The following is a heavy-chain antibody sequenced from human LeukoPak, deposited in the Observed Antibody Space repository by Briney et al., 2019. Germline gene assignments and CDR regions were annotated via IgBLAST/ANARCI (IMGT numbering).Heavy chain of an antibody. J-gene: IGHJ6*02. Sequence: GGSLRLSCAASGFRFSTSPMSWVRQPPGKGLEWVSAMNNGPGATFYRDSVRGRFTISRDDSKSTLYLQMNSPRAEDTGTYYCAKTHYDLLDVWGQGTTVTVSS. D-gene: IGHD5-12*01. CDR2: MNNGPGAT. V-gene: IGHV3-23*01. CDR1: GFRFSTSP. CDR3: AKTHYDLLDV.